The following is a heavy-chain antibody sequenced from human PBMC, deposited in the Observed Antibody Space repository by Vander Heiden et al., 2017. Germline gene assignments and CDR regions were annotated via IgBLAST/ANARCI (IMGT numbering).Heavy chain of an antibody. CDR1: VFTLSSYR. D-gene: IGHD6-19*01. J-gene: IGHJ6*02. CDR3: ARDRRIAVAGTNYYYGMDV. Sequence: GQLVESRGGLVKPGGPPNLSSSASVFTLSSYRMNWVRQAPGKGLEWVSSISSSSSDIYYADSVKGRFTISRDNAKNSLYLQMNSLRAEDTAVYYCARDRRIAVAGTNYYYGMDVWGQGTTVTVSS. V-gene: IGHV3-21*01. CDR2: ISSSSSDI.